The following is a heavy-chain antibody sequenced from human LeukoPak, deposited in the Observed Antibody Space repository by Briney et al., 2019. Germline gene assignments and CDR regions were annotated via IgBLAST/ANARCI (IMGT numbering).Heavy chain of an antibody. D-gene: IGHD5-24*01. CDR2: IIPIFGTA. CDR3: ARDRGMAGRGAFDI. Sequence: GASVKVSCKASGGTFSSYAISWVRQAPGQGLEWMGGIIPIFGTANYAQKFQGRVTITADESTSTAYMELSSLRSEDTAVYYCARDRGMAGRGAFDIWGQGTMVTVSS. J-gene: IGHJ3*02. CDR1: GGTFSSYA. V-gene: IGHV1-69*13.